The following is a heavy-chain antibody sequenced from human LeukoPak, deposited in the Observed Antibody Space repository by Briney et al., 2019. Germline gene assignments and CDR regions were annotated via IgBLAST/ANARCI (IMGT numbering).Heavy chain of an antibody. CDR3: ARSQNYYGSGDY. CDR2: IYYTGNT. CDR1: GDSVSNGNYY. V-gene: IGHV4-61*01. D-gene: IGHD3-10*01. J-gene: IGHJ4*02. Sequence: SETLSLTCTVSGDSVSNGNYYWSWLRQPPGQPLEWIGYIYYTGNTYYNPSLEGRVTLSVDTSKNQFSVELSSVTAADTAVYYCARSQNYYGSGDYWSQGTLVTVSS.